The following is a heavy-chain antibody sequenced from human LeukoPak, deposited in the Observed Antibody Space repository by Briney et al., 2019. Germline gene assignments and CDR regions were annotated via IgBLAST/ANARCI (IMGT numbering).Heavy chain of an antibody. Sequence: ASVKVSCKASGYTFTGYYMHWVRQAPGQGLEWMGWINPNSGGTNYAQKFQGGVTMTRDTSISTAYMELSRLRSDDTAVYYCARVHDYGDYWDYWGQGTLVTVSS. J-gene: IGHJ4*02. CDR1: GYTFTGYY. CDR2: INPNSGGT. CDR3: ARVHDYGDYWDY. D-gene: IGHD4-17*01. V-gene: IGHV1-2*02.